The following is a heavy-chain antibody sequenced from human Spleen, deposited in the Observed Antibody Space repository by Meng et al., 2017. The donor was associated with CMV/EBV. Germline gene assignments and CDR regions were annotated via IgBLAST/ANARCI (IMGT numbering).Heavy chain of an antibody. V-gene: IGHV3-11*04. CDR2: ISSSGSTI. CDR1: GFTFSDYS. CDR3: ARDLNFWSGYFDY. Sequence: GESLKISCAASGFTFSDYSMTWIRQAPGKGLEWVSYISSSGSTIYYADSVKGRFTISRDNAKNTLYLQMNSLRAEDTAVYYCARDLNFWSGYFDYWGQGTVVTVSS. J-gene: IGHJ4*02. D-gene: IGHD3-3*01.